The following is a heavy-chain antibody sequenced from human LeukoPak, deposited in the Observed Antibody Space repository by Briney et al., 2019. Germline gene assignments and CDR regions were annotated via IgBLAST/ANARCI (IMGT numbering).Heavy chain of an antibody. Sequence: GGSLRLSCAASGFTFTDYYMSWIRQAPGKGLEWVAYIGLNGSPTYYADSVKGRFTISRDNAKKSVHLQMNSLRVEDTAVYFCAREDYYYSSGYWGQGTLVTVSS. CDR1: GFTFTDYY. CDR3: AREDYYYSSGY. J-gene: IGHJ4*02. D-gene: IGHD3-10*01. V-gene: IGHV3-11*04. CDR2: IGLNGSPT.